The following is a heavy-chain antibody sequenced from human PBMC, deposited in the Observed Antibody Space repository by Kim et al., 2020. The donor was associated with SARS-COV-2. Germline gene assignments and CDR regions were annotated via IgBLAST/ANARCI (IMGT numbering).Heavy chain of an antibody. CDR1: GFTFSSYG. J-gene: IGHJ6*02. CDR2: ISYDGSNK. Sequence: GGSLRLSCAASGFTFSSYGMHWVRQAPGKGLEWVAVISYDGSNKYYADSVKGRFTISRDNSKNTLYLQMNSLRDEDTAVYYCARGIVDTAMDAAPRYGMDVWGQGTTVTVSS. CDR3: ARGIVDTAMDAAPRYGMDV. D-gene: IGHD5-18*01. V-gene: IGHV3-33*05.